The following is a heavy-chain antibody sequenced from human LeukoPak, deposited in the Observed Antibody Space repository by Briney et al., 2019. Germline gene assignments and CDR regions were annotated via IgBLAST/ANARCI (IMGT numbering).Heavy chain of an antibody. V-gene: IGHV3-23*01. J-gene: IGHJ4*02. D-gene: IGHD6-13*01. CDR3: AKGYTYGSSWVPGVFDY. Sequence: GGSLRLSCAASGFTFSSYAMSWVRQAPGKGLEWVSAISGSGGSTYYADSVKGRFTISRDNPKNTLYLQMNSLRAEDTAVYYCAKGYTYGSSWVPGVFDYWGQGTLVTVSS. CDR1: GFTFSSYA. CDR2: ISGSGGST.